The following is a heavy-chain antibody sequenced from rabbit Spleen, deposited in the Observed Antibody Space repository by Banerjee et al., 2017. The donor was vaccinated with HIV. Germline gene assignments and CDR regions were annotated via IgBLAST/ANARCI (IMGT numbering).Heavy chain of an antibody. J-gene: IGHJ6*01. Sequence: QEQLEESGGDLVKPEGSLTLTCTASGFSFSGNYYMCWVRQAPGKGLEWIACIYAGDGSTDYANWVNGRFTISKTSSTVDLKMTSLTAADTATYFCARDTGSSFSSYGMDLWGQGTLVTVS. CDR3: ARDTGSSFSSYGMDL. CDR2: IYAGDGST. CDR1: GFSFSGNYY. D-gene: IGHD8-1*01. V-gene: IGHV1S45*01.